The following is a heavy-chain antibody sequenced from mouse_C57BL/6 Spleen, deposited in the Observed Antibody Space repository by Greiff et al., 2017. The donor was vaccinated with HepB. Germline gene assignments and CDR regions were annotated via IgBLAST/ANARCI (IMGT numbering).Heavy chain of an antibody. CDR1: GYTFTSYC. CDR3: AREVLIRSFAY. J-gene: IGHJ3*01. Sequence: QVQLKQPGAELVKPGASVKMSCKASGYTFTSYCITWVKQRPGQGLEWIGDIYPGSGSTNYNQKFKSKATLTVDTSSSTAYMQLSSLTSEDSAVYYCAREVLIRSFAYWGQGTLVTVSA. CDR2: IYPGSGST. V-gene: IGHV1-55*01. D-gene: IGHD1-1*01.